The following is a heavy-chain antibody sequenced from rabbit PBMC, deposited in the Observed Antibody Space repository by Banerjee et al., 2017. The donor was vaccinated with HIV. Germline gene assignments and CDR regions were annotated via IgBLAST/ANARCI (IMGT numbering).Heavy chain of an antibody. CDR1: GFTLSSYW. CDR3: ARDLAGVIGWNFNL. CDR2: IYNGDGST. Sequence: QQQLVESGGGLVQPEGSLTLTCKASGFTLSSYWMCWVRQAPGKGLELIACIYNGDGSTWYASWVNGRFTISRSTSLNTVDLKMNSLTAADTATYFCARDLAGVIGWNFNLWGPGTLVTVS. J-gene: IGHJ4*01. V-gene: IGHV1S47*01. D-gene: IGHD4-1*01.